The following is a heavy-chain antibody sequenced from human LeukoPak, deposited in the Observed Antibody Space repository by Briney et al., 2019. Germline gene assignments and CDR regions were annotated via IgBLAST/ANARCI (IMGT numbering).Heavy chain of an antibody. CDR2: ISGSGGGA. D-gene: IGHD5-24*01. CDR1: GYSFSSYA. Sequence: GGSLRHSCAAPGYSFSSYAMSWGRQALGEGLEWVSAISGSGGGAYYADSAKGRFTISRDKSKNTLYLQMSSLRAEDTAVYYCAKGRSVVYYYYYYMAVWGKGSTVTVSS. CDR3: AKGRSVVYYYYYYMAV. V-gene: IGHV3-23*01. J-gene: IGHJ6*03.